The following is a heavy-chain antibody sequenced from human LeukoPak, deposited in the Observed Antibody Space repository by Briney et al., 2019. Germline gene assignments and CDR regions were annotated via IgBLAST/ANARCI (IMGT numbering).Heavy chain of an antibody. J-gene: IGHJ4*02. D-gene: IGHD7-27*01. V-gene: IGHV4-30-2*01. CDR3: ARAARTGDGFDY. Sequence: PSQTLSLTCAVSGGSISSGGYSWSWIRQPPGKGLEWIGYIYHSGSTYYNPSLKSRVTISVDRSKNQFSLKLSSVTAADTAVYYCARAARTGDGFDYWGQGTLVTVSS. CDR1: GGSISSGGYS. CDR2: IYHSGST.